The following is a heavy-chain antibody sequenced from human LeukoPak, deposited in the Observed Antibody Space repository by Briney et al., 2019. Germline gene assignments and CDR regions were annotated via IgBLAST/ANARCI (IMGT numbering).Heavy chain of an antibody. CDR1: GFTFSSFE. D-gene: IGHD3-10*01. V-gene: IGHV3-48*03. Sequence: PGGSLRLSCAASGFTFSSFEMDWVRQAPGKGLEWISYMSSRDNARYYAESVRGRFTMSRDNAKNSLSLQMNGLRVEDTAVYYSARGFGRFGHRFGYLGQGTLVTVSS. CDR3: ARGFGRFGHRFGY. CDR2: MSSRDNAR. J-gene: IGHJ4*02.